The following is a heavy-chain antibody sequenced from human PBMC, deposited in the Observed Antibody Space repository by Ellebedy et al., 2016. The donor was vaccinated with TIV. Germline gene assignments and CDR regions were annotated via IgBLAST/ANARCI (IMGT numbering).Heavy chain of an antibody. Sequence: AASVKVSCKASGYTFTKYNINWVRQSTGQGLEWMGWVNPNSGDTDYAQKFRDRVTMTRDTSTNTAYLELSSLRSEDTAVYYCAREDAFDIWGQGTKVTASS. V-gene: IGHV1-8*01. CDR3: AREDAFDI. CDR2: VNPNSGDT. J-gene: IGHJ3*02. CDR1: GYTFTKYN.